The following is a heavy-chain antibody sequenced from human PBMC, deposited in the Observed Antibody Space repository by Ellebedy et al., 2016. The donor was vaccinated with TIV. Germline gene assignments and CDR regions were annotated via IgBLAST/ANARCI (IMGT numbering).Heavy chain of an antibody. D-gene: IGHD1-1*01. CDR1: SGSMSGYW. V-gene: IGHV4-59*01. CDR3: AGGSGWTTNS. CDR2: THDRENT. Sequence: GSLRLXCSVSSGSMSGYWWGWIRQTPEKGLEWLGYTHDRENTIYNPSLKSRATISADTSKNQFSLTLSSVTAADTAVYYCAGGSGWTTNSWGQGTLVTVSS. J-gene: IGHJ4*02.